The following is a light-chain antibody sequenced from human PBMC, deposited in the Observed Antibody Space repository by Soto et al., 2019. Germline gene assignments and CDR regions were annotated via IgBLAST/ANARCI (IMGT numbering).Light chain of an antibody. CDR1: SSDVGGYNY. CDR2: DVS. CDR3: SSYTSYSTLV. J-gene: IGLJ2*01. V-gene: IGLV2-14*03. Sequence: QSALTQPASVSGSPGQSITISCTGTSSDVGGYNYVSWYQHHPGKAPKLMIYDVSNRPSGVSNRFSGSKSGNTASLTISGLPAEDKADYYCSSYTSYSTLVFGRGTQLTVL.